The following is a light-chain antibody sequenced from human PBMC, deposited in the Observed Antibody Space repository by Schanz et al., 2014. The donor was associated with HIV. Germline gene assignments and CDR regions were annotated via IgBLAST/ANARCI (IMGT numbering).Light chain of an antibody. J-gene: IGLJ2*01. CDR2: YDT. CDR3: QAWVSSTVV. CDR1: NLGIKS. Sequence: SYELTQPPSVSVAPGETARITCGANNLGIKSPHSHQQKPGQAPVLVISYDTDRPSGIPERFSGSNSGNTATLTISGTQAMDEADYYCQAWVSSTVVFGGGTKLTVL. V-gene: IGLV3-21*01.